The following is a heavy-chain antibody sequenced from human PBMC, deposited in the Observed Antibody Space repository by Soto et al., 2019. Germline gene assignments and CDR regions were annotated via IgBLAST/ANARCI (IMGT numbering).Heavy chain of an antibody. CDR3: ARLIATGDYYGMDV. CDR1: GYTFTTDW. Sequence: PGESLKISCKDSGYTFTTDWIAWVRQMPGKGLEWMGIIFPDDSDTRYNPSFRGQVTISADKSISTAYLQWSSLKASDTAMYYCARLIATGDYYGMDVWGQGTTVTV. V-gene: IGHV5-51*01. D-gene: IGHD6-13*01. CDR2: IFPDDSDT. J-gene: IGHJ6*02.